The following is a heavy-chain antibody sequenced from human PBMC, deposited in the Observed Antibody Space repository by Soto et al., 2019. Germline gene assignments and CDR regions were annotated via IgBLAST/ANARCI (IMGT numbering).Heavy chain of an antibody. J-gene: IGHJ4*02. CDR2: ISAYNGNT. CDR1: GYTFTSYG. D-gene: IGHD2-2*02. V-gene: IGHV1-18*01. Sequence: GASVKVSCKASGYTFTSYGISWVRQAPGQGLEWMGWISAYNGNTNYAQKLQGRVTMTTDTSTSTAYMELRSLRSDDTAVYYCAGDLYWISTSCYMEAFSDYWGQGTLVTFSS. CDR3: AGDLYWISTSCYMEAFSDY.